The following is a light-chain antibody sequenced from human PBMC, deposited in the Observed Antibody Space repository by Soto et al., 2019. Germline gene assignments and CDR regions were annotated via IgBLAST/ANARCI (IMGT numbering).Light chain of an antibody. J-gene: IGKJ4*01. CDR2: DIF. CDR1: QSVSSSY. CDR3: QQYNSWPLT. V-gene: IGKV3D-15*01. Sequence: VFTQSPGTLSLSPADRSPSSCRASQSVSSSYLAWYQQKPGQAPRLVIYDIFTRATGVPTRISGSGSGTEFTLTISSLQSEDFAVYYCQQYNSWPLTFGGGTKVDNK.